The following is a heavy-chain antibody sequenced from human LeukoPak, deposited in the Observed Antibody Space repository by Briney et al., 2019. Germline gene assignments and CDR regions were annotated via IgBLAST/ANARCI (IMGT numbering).Heavy chain of an antibody. CDR2: ISYDGSNK. J-gene: IGHJ5*02. CDR3: ARSPRGNSSGWYNWLDP. D-gene: IGHD6-19*01. Sequence: GGSLRLSCAASGFTFSSYAMHWVRQAPGKGLEWVAVISYDGSNKYYADSVKGRFTISRGNSKNTLYLQMNSLRAEDTAVYYCARSPRGNSSGWYNWLDPWGQGTLVTVSS. V-gene: IGHV3-30-3*01. CDR1: GFTFSSYA.